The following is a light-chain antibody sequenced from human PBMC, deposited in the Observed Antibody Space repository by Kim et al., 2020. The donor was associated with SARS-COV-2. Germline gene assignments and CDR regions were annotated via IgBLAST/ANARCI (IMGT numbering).Light chain of an antibody. Sequence: GQSVTISYTGTSSDVGAYKSVSWYQHHPGKAPKVMIYDVNKRPSGVPDRFSGSKFDNTASLTISGLQAEDEADYYCCSYAGSNTVIFGGGTQLTVL. J-gene: IGLJ2*01. CDR1: SSDVGAYKS. V-gene: IGLV2-11*01. CDR3: CSYAGSNTVI. CDR2: DVN.